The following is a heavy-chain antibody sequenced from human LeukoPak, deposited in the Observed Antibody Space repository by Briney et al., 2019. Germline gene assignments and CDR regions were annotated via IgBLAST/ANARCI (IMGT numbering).Heavy chain of an antibody. Sequence: SETLSLTCAVSGDSISSGAHYWGWIRQPPGKGLEWIGTIYYSGITYCNPSLKSRVTVSVDTSKNQFSLKLNSVTAADTALHYCARQPTGAWQWTFDNWGQGTLVTVSS. V-gene: IGHV4-39*01. D-gene: IGHD6-19*01. J-gene: IGHJ4*02. CDR2: IYYSGIT. CDR1: GDSISSGAHY. CDR3: ARQPTGAWQWTFDN.